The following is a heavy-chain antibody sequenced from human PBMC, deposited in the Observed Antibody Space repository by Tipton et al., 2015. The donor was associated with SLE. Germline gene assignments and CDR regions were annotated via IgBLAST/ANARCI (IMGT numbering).Heavy chain of an antibody. CDR1: GGSFSGYY. Sequence: TLSLTCAVYGGSFSGYYWSWIRQPPGKGLEWIGEINHSGSTNYNPSLKSRVTISVDTSKNQFSLKLSSVTAADTAVYYCARGYDFWSGYYVHYGMDVWGQGTTVTVSS. CDR3: ARGYDFWSGYYVHYGMDV. CDR2: INHSGST. V-gene: IGHV4-34*01. D-gene: IGHD3-3*01. J-gene: IGHJ6*02.